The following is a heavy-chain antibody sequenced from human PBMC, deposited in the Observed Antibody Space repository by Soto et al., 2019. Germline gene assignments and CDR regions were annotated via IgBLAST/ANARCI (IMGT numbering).Heavy chain of an antibody. CDR3: TGGAVAALSYYYYMDV. CDR2: IYYSGST. CDR1: GGSISSSSDY. J-gene: IGHJ6*03. Sequence: SETLSLTCTVSGGSISSSSDYWGWIRQPPGKGLEWIGSIYYSGSTYYNPSLKSRVTISVDTSKNQFSLKLSSVTAADTAVYYCTGGAVAALSYYYYMDVWGKGTTVTVSS. V-gene: IGHV4-39*01. D-gene: IGHD6-19*01.